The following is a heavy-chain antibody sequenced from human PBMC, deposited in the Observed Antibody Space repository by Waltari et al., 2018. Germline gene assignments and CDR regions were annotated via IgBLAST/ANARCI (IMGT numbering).Heavy chain of an antibody. J-gene: IGHJ3*02. CDR2: IYYSGST. Sequence: QVQLQESGQGLVKPSQTLSLTCTVSGGSISSGGYYWSWIRQHPGKGLEWIGYIYYSGSTYYNPSLKSRVTISVDTSKNQFSLKLSSVTAADTAVYYCARGSGITIFGVVTPFDIWGQGTMVTVSS. CDR3: ARGSGITIFGVVTPFDI. CDR1: GGSISSGGYY. V-gene: IGHV4-31*03. D-gene: IGHD3-3*01.